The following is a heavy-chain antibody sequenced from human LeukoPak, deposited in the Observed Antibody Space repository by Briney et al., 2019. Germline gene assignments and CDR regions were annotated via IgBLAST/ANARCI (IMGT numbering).Heavy chain of an antibody. V-gene: IGHV1-46*01. CDR2: INPSGGST. CDR1: GYTFTGSY. Sequence: ASVKVSCKASGYTFTGSYMHWVRQAPGQGLEWMGVINPSGGSTSYAQKFQGRVTMTRDTSTSTVYMELSSLRSEDTAVYYCARDDNGDNWFDPWGQGTLVTVSS. CDR3: ARDDNGDNWFDP. D-gene: IGHD4-17*01. J-gene: IGHJ5*02.